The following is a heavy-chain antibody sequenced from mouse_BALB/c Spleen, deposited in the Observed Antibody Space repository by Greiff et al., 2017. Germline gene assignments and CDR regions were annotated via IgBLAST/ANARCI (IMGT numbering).Heavy chain of an antibody. CDR1: GFTFTDYY. J-gene: IGHJ2*01. D-gene: IGHD4-1*01. Sequence: EVNLVESGGGLVQPGGSLRLSCATSGFTFTDYYMSWVRQPPGKALEWLGFIRNKANGYTTEYSASVKGRFTISRDNSQSILYLQMNTLRAEDSATYYCARDMGYWGQGTTLTVSS. V-gene: IGHV7-3*02. CDR3: ARDMGY. CDR2: IRNKANGYTT.